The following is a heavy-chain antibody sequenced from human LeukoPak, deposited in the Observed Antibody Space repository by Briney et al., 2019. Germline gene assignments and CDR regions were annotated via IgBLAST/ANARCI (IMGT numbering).Heavy chain of an antibody. CDR2: ISYDANTK. Sequence: PGGSLRLSCAAPGFNFRDYGMHWIRQAPGKGLEWLAFISYDANTKYYGDSARGRFTISRDDSKSTLYLQMSSLRPDDTSLYYCARDRSTKWSFEYWGQGALVTVSS. V-gene: IGHV3-33*01. CDR1: GFNFRDYG. J-gene: IGHJ4*02. D-gene: IGHD2-15*01. CDR3: ARDRSTKWSFEY.